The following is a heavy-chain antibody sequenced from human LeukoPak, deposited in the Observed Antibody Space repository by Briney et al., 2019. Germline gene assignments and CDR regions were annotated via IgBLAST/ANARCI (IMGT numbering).Heavy chain of an antibody. V-gene: IGHV4-34*01. D-gene: IGHD6-19*01. Sequence: SETLSLTCAVYGGSFSGYYWSWIRQPPGKGLEWIGEINHSGSTNYNPSLKSRVTMSVDTSKNQFSLKLSSVTAADTAVYFCARHSSDYYGPFDYWGQGTLVTVSS. CDR2: INHSGST. J-gene: IGHJ4*02. CDR1: GGSFSGYY. CDR3: ARHSSDYYGPFDY.